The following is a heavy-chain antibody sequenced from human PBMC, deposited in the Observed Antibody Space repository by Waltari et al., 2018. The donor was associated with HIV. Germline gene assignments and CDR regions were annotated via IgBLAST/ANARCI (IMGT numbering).Heavy chain of an antibody. D-gene: IGHD3-3*01. CDR3: ARGPPNDLWPPQTRHMDV. J-gene: IGHJ6*02. CDR2: MNPESGNT. CDR1: GYTFTGSD. Sequence: QVQLVQSGTAVKKPGASVKVSCNASGYTFTGSDMNWVRQATGEGLEWMGGMNPESGNTAYAHKFQGRVNMTRNTSIRTAYMELTSLRSEDTAVYYCARGPPNDLWPPQTRHMDVWGQGTTVTVSS. V-gene: IGHV1-8*01.